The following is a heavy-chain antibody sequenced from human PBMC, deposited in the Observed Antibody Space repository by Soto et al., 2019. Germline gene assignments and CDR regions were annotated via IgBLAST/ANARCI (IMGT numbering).Heavy chain of an antibody. Sequence: SETLSLTCTVSGGSISSYYWSWIRQPPGKGLEWIGYIYYSGSTNYNPSLKSRVTISVDTSENQFSLKLSSVTAADTAVYYCAREFQEYYYGSGSYYNSYYFDYWGQGTLVTVSS. J-gene: IGHJ4*02. D-gene: IGHD3-10*01. CDR1: GGSISSYY. CDR2: IYYSGST. CDR3: AREFQEYYYGSGSYYNSYYFDY. V-gene: IGHV4-59*01.